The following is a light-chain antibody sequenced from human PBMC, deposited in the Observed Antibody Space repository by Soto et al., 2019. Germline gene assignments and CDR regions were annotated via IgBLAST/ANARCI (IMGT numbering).Light chain of an antibody. CDR1: QSISSY. J-gene: IGKJ3*01. Sequence: EIVLTQSPATLYLSPGERATLSCRASQSISSYLAWYQQKPDQAPRLLIYDASNRATGIPARFSGSGSGTDFTLTITSLEPEDFALYYCHQRSTWPFTFGPGTKVHIK. CDR3: HQRSTWPFT. CDR2: DAS. V-gene: IGKV3-11*01.